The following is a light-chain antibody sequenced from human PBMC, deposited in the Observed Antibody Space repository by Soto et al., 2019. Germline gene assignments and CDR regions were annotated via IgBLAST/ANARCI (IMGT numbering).Light chain of an antibody. J-gene: IGKJ1*01. CDR1: QSISSW. CDR3: QQYNRGLT. V-gene: IGKV1-5*01. Sequence: DIQMTQSPSTLSSSLVGRVTITCRASQSISSWLAWYQQKPGKAPKLLIYDASSLESGVPSRFSGSGSGTEFTLTISSLQPDDFATYYCQQYNRGLTFGQGTKV. CDR2: DAS.